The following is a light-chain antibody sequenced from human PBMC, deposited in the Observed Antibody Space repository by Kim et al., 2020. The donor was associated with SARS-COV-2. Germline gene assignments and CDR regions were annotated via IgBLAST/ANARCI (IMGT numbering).Light chain of an antibody. CDR1: SSNIGNNY. CDR2: NS. Sequence: QSVLTQPPSASGTPGQRVTISCSGSSSNIGNNYLYWYQQLPGMAPKLLIYNSQRPSGVPDRFSGSKSGTSASLAISGLRSGDEGDYYCAAWDDSLSGVVFGGGTQLT. V-gene: IGLV1-47*01. CDR3: AAWDDSLSGVV. J-gene: IGLJ2*01.